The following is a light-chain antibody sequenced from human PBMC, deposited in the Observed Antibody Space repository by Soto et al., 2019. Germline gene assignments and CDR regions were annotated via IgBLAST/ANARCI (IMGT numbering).Light chain of an antibody. CDR1: QSVSSY. V-gene: IGKV3-11*01. Sequence: EIVLTQSPATLSLSPGERATLSCRASQSVSSYLAWYQQKPGQAPRLLIYDASNRATSIPARFSGSGSGTDFTLTISSLEPEDFAVYYCQLRSNWPPYTFGQGTKLEIK. J-gene: IGKJ2*01. CDR3: QLRSNWPPYT. CDR2: DAS.